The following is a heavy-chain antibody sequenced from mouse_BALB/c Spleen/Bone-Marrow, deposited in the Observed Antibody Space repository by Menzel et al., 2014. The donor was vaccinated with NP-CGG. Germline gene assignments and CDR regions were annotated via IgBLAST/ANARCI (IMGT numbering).Heavy chain of an antibody. D-gene: IGHD1-1*01. CDR1: GFTFSGFG. CDR2: ISRGSSTI. J-gene: IGHJ1*01. CDR3: ARSGITTGSYWYFDI. V-gene: IGHV5-17*02. Sequence: EAQRVESGGGLVQPGGSRKLSCAASGFTFSGFGMHWVRQAPEKGLEWVAYISRGSSTIYYADTVKGRFTISRDNPKNTLFLQMTSLRSEDTAMYYCARSGITTGSYWYFDIWGAGTTVTVSS.